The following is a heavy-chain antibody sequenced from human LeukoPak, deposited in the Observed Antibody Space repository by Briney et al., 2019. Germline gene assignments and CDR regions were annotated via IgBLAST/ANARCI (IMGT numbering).Heavy chain of an antibody. J-gene: IGHJ4*02. CDR1: GFTFSSYA. Sequence: GSLRLSCAASGFTFSSYAMSCVRQAQGKGLEWVSAISGSGGSTYYADSVKGRFTISRDNSKNTLYLQMNSLRAEDTAVYYCAKTPGYGDATFDYWGQGTLVTVSS. CDR3: AKTPGYGDATFDY. D-gene: IGHD4-17*01. V-gene: IGHV3-23*01. CDR2: ISGSGGST.